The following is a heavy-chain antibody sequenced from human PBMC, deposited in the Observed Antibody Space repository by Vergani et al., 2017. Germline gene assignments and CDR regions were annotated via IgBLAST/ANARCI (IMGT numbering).Heavy chain of an antibody. CDR3: TTGGYYYEFDY. D-gene: IGHD3-22*01. J-gene: IGHJ4*02. CDR1: GFTFSGSA. CDR2: IRSKANSYAT. Sequence: EVQLVESGGGLVQPGGSLKLSCAASGFTFSGSAMHWVRQASGKGLEWVGRIRSKANSYATAYAASVKGRFTISRDDSKSTAYLQMNSLKTEDTAVYYCTTGGYYYEFDYWGQGTLVTVSS. V-gene: IGHV3-73*02.